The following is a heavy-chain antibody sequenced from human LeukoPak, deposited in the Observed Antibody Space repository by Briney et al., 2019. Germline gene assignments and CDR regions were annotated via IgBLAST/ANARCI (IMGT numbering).Heavy chain of an antibody. J-gene: IGHJ6*02. CDR2: IYTSGST. Sequence: TLSLTCTVSGGSISSGSYYWSWIRQPAGKGLEWIGRIYTSGSTNYNPSLKSRVTISVDTSKNQFSLKLSSVTAADTAAYYCARLRITMVRGVIITVGMDVWGQGTTVTVPS. CDR3: ARLRITMVRGVIITVGMDV. D-gene: IGHD3-10*01. V-gene: IGHV4-61*02. CDR1: GGSISSGSYY.